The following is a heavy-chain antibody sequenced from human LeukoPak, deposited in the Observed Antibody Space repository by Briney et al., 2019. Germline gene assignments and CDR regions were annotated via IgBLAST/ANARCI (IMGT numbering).Heavy chain of an antibody. CDR2: IGYDRSNK. CDR3: ARDSVPGGRESSHVLRYFDWSIGNWFDP. CDR1: GFTFSSYG. Sequence: GGSLRLSCAASGFTFSSYGMHWVRQAPGKGLEWVAVIGYDRSNKYYADSVKGRFTISRDNSKNTLYLQMNSLRAEDTAVYYCARDSVPGGRESSHVLRYFDWSIGNWFDPWGQGTLVTVSS. J-gene: IGHJ5*02. V-gene: IGHV3-33*01. D-gene: IGHD3-9*01.